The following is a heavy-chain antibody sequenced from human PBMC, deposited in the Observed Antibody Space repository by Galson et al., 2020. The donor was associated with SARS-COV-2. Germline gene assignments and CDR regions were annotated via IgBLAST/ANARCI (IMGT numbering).Heavy chain of an antibody. CDR3: ARVDDYFGMDV. J-gene: IGHJ6*02. CDR2: IYHNGVT. CDR1: GNPITSGAYY. V-gene: IGHV4-31*03. Sequence: SETLSLTCTVSGNPITSGAYYWSWIRQLSGQGLEWIGHIYHNGVTYYKPSLESRITLSVDTSKNQFSLKLSALTAADTAVYYCARVDDYFGMDVWGQGTIVTVSS.